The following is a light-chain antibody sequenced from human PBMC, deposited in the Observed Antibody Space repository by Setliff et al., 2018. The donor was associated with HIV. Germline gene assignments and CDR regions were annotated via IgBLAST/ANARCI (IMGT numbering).Light chain of an antibody. CDR3: CSYAGGNTLV. Sequence: QSVLTQPRSVSGSPGQSVTISCSGTNSAVGYDYVSWYQQHPGKAPTLIIYDVSQRPSGVPARFSGSTSANTASLTISGLQAEDEADYYCCSYAGGNTLVFGGGTKVTVL. V-gene: IGLV2-11*01. CDR1: NSAVGYDY. J-gene: IGLJ2*01. CDR2: DVS.